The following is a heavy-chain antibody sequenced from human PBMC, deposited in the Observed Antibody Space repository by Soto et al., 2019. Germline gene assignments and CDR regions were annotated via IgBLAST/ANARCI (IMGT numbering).Heavy chain of an antibody. Sequence: RASVKVSCKASENTFSTYLVHWVRQVHGQGLEWMGWHNGYNGQTEYSQKFQGRVTITRDTSAETAYLELRSLTSEDTAVYYCAGPHDRAGLGTWGQGTLVTVSS. CDR2: HNGYNGQT. CDR1: ENTFSTYL. V-gene: IGHV1-3*01. D-gene: IGHD1-1*01. CDR3: AGPHDRAGLGT. J-gene: IGHJ5*02.